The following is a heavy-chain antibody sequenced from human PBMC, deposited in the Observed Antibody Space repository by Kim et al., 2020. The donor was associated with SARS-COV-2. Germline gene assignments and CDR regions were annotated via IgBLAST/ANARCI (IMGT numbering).Heavy chain of an antibody. V-gene: IGHV1-2*02. Sequence: NSGGTNYAQKVQGRDTMTRDTSISTAYMELSRLRSDDTAVYYCARDYKAGYWGQGTLVTVSS. D-gene: IGHD1-1*01. CDR2: NSGGT. CDR3: ARDYKAGY. J-gene: IGHJ4*02.